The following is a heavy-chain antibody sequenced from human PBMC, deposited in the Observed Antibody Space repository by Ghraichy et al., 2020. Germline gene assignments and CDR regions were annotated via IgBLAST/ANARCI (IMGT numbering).Heavy chain of an antibody. CDR3: ARHHYYDSSGSFDY. D-gene: IGHD3-22*01. CDR2: IYSGGSA. V-gene: IGHV3-66*04. CDR1: GFTVSSNY. Sequence: GGSLRLSCAASGFTVSSNYMSWVRQAPGKGLEWVSVIYSGGSAYYADSVKGRFTISRDNSKNTLYLQMNSLRAEDTAVYYCARHHYYDSSGSFDYWGQGTLVTVSS. J-gene: IGHJ4*02.